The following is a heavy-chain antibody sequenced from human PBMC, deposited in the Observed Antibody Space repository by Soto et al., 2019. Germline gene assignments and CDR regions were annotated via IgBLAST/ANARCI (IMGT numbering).Heavy chain of an antibody. D-gene: IGHD3-22*01. CDR3: ASNYYDSSGYVWFDP. J-gene: IGHJ5*02. Sequence: SETLSLTCTVSGGSISSGGYYWSWIRQHPGKGLEWIGYIYCSGSTYYNPSLKSRVTISVDTSKNQFSLKLSSVTAADTAVYYCASNYYDSSGYVWFDPWGQGTLVTVSS. CDR1: GGSISSGGYY. V-gene: IGHV4-31*03. CDR2: IYCSGST.